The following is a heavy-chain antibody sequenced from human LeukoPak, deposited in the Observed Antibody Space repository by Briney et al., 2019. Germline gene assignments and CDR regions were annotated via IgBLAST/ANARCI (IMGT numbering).Heavy chain of an antibody. CDR3: AKFRGPSSGWFFDY. D-gene: IGHD6-19*01. CDR2: ILCSGRST. J-gene: IGHJ4*02. V-gene: IGHV3-23*01. Sequence: GGSLRLSCAASGFTFSSYAMSWLPQAPGQGLEWVSTILCSGRSTYYAGSVKGRFTVSRDNSKNTLYLQMNSLTAEDTALYYCAKFRGPSSGWFFDYWGQGTLVTVSS. CDR1: GFTFSSYA.